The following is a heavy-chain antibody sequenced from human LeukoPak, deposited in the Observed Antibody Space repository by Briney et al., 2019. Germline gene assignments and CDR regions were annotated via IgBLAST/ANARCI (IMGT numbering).Heavy chain of an antibody. Sequence: GGSLRLSCAASGFTFSSYGMHWVRQAPGKGLEWVAFIRSDGRDKYYADSVKGRFTISRDNSKNTLYLQMNSLRAEDTAVYYCAKGSGTYYPLYFDYWGQGALVTVSS. D-gene: IGHD1-26*01. CDR1: GFTFSSYG. CDR3: AKGSGTYYPLYFDY. J-gene: IGHJ4*02. V-gene: IGHV3-30*02. CDR2: IRSDGRDK.